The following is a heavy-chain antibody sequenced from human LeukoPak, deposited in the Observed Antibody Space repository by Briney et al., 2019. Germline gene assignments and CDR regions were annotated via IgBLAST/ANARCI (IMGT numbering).Heavy chain of an antibody. J-gene: IGHJ3*02. V-gene: IGHV4-34*01. CDR1: GGSFSGYY. CDR2: INHSGST. Sequence: PSETLSLTCAVYGGSFSGYYWSWIRQPPGKGLEWIGEINHSGSTNYNPSLKSRVTISVDTSKNQFSLKLSSVTAADTAVYYCARDIGYCSGGSCEGLDAFDIWGQGTMVTVSS. D-gene: IGHD2-15*01. CDR3: ARDIGYCSGGSCEGLDAFDI.